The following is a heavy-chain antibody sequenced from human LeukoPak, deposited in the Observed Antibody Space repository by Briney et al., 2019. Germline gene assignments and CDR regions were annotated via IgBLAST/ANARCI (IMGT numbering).Heavy chain of an antibody. V-gene: IGHV3-30*18. CDR2: ISYDGSNK. J-gene: IGHJ3*02. Sequence: GGSLRLSCAASGFTFSSYGMHWVRQAPGKGLEWVAVISYDGSNKYYADSVKGRFTISRDNSKNTLYLQMNSLRAEDTAVYYCAKVDTAMVRGPDAFDIWGQGTMVTVSS. D-gene: IGHD5-18*01. CDR3: AKVDTAMVRGPDAFDI. CDR1: GFTFSSYG.